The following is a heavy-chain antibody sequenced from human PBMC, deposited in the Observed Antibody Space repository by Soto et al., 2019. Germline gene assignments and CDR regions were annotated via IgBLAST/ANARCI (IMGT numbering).Heavy chain of an antibody. D-gene: IGHD2-15*01. J-gene: IGHJ3*02. V-gene: IGHV4-59*01. CDR3: ARRTCSGATSRNAFDT. Sequence: PSETLSLTCTVSGGSISSYYWIWIRQPPGKGLEWLGYIYNSGSTNYNPSLKSRVTISVDTSKNQFSLNLTSVTAADTAMYYCARRTCSGATSRNAFDTWGQGTMVTVSS. CDR1: GGSISSYY. CDR2: IYNSGST.